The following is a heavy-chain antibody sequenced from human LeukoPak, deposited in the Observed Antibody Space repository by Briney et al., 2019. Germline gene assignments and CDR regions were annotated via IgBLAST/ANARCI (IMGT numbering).Heavy chain of an antibody. CDR1: GGTFSSYA. CDR3: ASFCGGDCYVSDDAFDI. D-gene: IGHD2-21*02. J-gene: IGHJ3*02. V-gene: IGHV1-69*05. Sequence: SVKVSCKASGGTFSSYAISWVRQAPGQGLEWMGGIIPIFGTANYAQKFQGRVTITTDESTSTAYMELSSLRYADTAVYFCASFCGGDCYVSDDAFDIWGRGTMVTVSS. CDR2: IIPIFGTA.